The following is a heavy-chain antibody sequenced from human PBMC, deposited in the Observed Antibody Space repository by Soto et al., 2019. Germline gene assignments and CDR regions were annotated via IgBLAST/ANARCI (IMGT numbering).Heavy chain of an antibody. V-gene: IGHV3-30*18. CDR3: AKDVVVGATTGLGDYYYYYGMDV. D-gene: IGHD1-26*01. J-gene: IGHJ6*02. Sequence: QVQLVESGGGVVQPGRSLRLSCAASGFTFSSYGMHWVRQAPGKGLEWVAVISYDGSNKYYADSVKGRFTISRDNSKYTLYLQMNSVRAEDTAVYYCAKDVVVGATTGLGDYYYYYGMDVWGQGTTVTFSS. CDR1: GFTFSSYG. CDR2: ISYDGSNK.